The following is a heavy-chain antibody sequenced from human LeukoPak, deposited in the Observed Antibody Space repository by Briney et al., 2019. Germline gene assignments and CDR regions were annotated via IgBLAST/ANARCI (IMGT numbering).Heavy chain of an antibody. CDR1: GGSISSTHW. J-gene: IGHJ4*02. CDR2: IFHSGTT. CDR3: AREGGPYRPLDY. V-gene: IGHV4-4*02. Sequence: PSGTLSLTCAVSGGSISSTHWWNWVRQPPGKGLEWIGEIFHSGTTNYNPSLKSRVTISIDKSKNQFSLKLRSVTAADTAVYYCAREGGPYRPLDYSGQGTLVTVSS.